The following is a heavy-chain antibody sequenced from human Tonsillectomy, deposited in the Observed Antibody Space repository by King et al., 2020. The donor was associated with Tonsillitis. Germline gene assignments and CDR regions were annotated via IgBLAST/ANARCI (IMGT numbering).Heavy chain of an antibody. CDR1: GGTFSSYA. CDR3: ARGAFYDGSGYSDYSDY. D-gene: IGHD3-22*01. V-gene: IGHV1-69*09. Sequence: EQLVQSGAEVKKPGSSVKVSCKASGGTFSSYAISWVRQAPGQGLEWMGRIIPILAIPNYAQKFQGRVTITADKSTSTAYMELSSLRSEDTAVYYCARGAFYDGSGYSDYSDYWGQGTLVTVSS. CDR2: IIPILAIP. J-gene: IGHJ4*02.